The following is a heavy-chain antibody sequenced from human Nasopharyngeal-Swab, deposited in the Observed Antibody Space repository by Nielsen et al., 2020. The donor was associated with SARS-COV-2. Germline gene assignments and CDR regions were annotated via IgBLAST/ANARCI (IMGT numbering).Heavy chain of an antibody. CDR3: ARVGYSNYGEGFDY. CDR1: GGSFSGYY. CDR2: INHSGST. V-gene: IGHV4-34*01. Sequence: GSLRLSCAVYGGSFSGYYWSWIRQPPGKGLEWIGEINHSGSTNYNPSLKSRVTISVDTSKNQFSLRLSSVTAADTAVYYCARVGYSNYGEGFDYWGQGTPVTVSS. D-gene: IGHD4-11*01. J-gene: IGHJ4*02.